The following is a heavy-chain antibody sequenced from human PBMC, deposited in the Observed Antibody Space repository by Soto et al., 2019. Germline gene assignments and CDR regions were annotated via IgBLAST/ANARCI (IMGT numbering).Heavy chain of an antibody. CDR3: ARGRGYSYGPYYFDY. J-gene: IGHJ4*02. Sequence: SETLSLTCTVSGGSISSEGYYWSWFRQLPGKGLEWIGDIYYSGTTYHNPSLRSRLTISGDASKNQFSLKLSSVTAADTALYYCARGRGYSYGPYYFDYWGQGTLVTVSS. D-gene: IGHD5-18*01. V-gene: IGHV4-31*03. CDR2: IYYSGTT. CDR1: GGSISSEGYY.